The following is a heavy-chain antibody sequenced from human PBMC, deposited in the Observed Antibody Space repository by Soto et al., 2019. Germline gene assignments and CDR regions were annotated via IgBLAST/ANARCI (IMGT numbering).Heavy chain of an antibody. CDR3: ARDQYSISWYPSPYYYYYGMDV. CDR2: INAGNGNT. V-gene: IGHV1-3*01. J-gene: IGHJ6*02. Sequence: QVQLVQSGAEVKKPGASVKVSCKASGYTFTSYAMHWVRQAPGQRLEWMGWINAGNGNTKYSQKFQGRVTITRDTSASTAYMELSSLRSEDTAVYYCARDQYSISWYPSPYYYYYGMDVWGQGTTVTVSS. CDR1: GYTFTSYA. D-gene: IGHD6-13*01.